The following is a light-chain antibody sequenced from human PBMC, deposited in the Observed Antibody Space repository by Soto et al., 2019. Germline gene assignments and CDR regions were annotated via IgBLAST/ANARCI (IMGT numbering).Light chain of an antibody. J-gene: IGLJ3*02. Sequence: QSALTQPASVSGSPGQSITNSCTGTSSDVGGYDYVSWYQQYPGKAPKLLIYEVTNRPSGVSNRFSGSKSGNTASLTISGLQAEDEADYYCSSYTVSIAWVFGGGTKLTVL. V-gene: IGLV2-14*01. CDR1: SSDVGGYDY. CDR2: EVT. CDR3: SSYTVSIAWV.